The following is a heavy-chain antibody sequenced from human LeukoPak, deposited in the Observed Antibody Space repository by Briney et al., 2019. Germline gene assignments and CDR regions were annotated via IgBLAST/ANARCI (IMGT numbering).Heavy chain of an antibody. J-gene: IGHJ4*02. CDR1: GGSFSGYC. CDR2: INHSGST. Sequence: SETLSLTCAVYGGSFSGYCWSWIRQPPGKELEWIGEINHSGSTNYNPSLKSRVTLSVDTSKNQFSLKLSSVTAADTAVYYCARGPRRSGSMGYWGQGTLVTVSS. V-gene: IGHV4-34*01. CDR3: ARGPRRSGSMGY. D-gene: IGHD1-26*01.